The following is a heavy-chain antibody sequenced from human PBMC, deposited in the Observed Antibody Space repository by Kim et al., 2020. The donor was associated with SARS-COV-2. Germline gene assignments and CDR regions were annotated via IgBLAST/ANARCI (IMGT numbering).Heavy chain of an antibody. D-gene: IGHD2-8*01. J-gene: IGHJ2*01. CDR3: AREFRYPGYCTNGVCLNWYFEL. Sequence: SETLSLTCTVSGGSISSGGYYWSWIRQHPGKGLEWIGYIYYSGSTYYNPSLKSRVTISVDTSKNQFSLKLSSVTAADTAVYYCAREFRYPGYCTNGVCLNWYFELWGRGTLVTVSS. CDR2: IYYSGST. CDR1: GGSISSGGYY. V-gene: IGHV4-31*03.